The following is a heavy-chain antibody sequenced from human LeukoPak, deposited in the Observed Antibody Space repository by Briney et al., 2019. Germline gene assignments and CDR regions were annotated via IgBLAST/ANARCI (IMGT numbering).Heavy chain of an antibody. V-gene: IGHV1-46*01. CDR2: ISPSGGST. D-gene: IGHD5-12*01. J-gene: IGHJ6*03. Sequence: ASVKVSCKAFGYTFTSNYMHWVRQAPGQGPEWMGVISPSGGSTTYAQKFQGRVTMTEDTSTDTAYMELNSLTSEDTAVYYCATHSPEWRYSGYYNYYYIDVWGKGTTVIVSS. CDR3: ATHSPEWRYSGYYNYYYIDV. CDR1: GYTFTSNY.